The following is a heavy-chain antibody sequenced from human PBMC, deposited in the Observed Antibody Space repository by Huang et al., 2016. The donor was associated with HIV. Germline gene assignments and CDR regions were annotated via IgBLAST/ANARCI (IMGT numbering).Heavy chain of an antibody. CDR2: RNPKSGNT. J-gene: IGHJ4*02. D-gene: IGHD3-22*01. Sequence: QVQLVQSGAEVKKPGASVKVSCKASGFNFNNYDFNWVRQGSGQGLEWMGWRNPKSGNTGYAQKVQGRVTSTRNTAITTAYMELRSLRSEDTAVYYCARARGFLYDSTGYYSRYYFDSWGQGTLVTISS. V-gene: IGHV1-8*03. CDR3: ARARGFLYDSTGYYSRYYFDS. CDR1: GFNFNNYD.